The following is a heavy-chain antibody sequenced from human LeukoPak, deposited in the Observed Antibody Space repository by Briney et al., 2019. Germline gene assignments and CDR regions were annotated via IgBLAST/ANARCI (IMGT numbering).Heavy chain of an antibody. D-gene: IGHD1-26*01. V-gene: IGHV3-7*01. CDR3: ARGLGAPDS. CDR2: VKQDGREK. Sequence: PGGSLRLSCAASGFTFSSYWMSWVRQAPGKGLEWVANVKQDGREKHCVDSVKGRFTISRDNAKNSAYLQMNSLRVEDTAVYYCARGLGAPDSWGHGTLVTVSS. J-gene: IGHJ5*01. CDR1: GFTFSSYW.